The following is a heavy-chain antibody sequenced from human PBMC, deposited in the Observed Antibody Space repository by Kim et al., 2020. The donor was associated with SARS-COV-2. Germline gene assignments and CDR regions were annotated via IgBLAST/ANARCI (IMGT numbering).Heavy chain of an antibody. V-gene: IGHV3-33*01. CDR1: GFTFSSYG. CDR2: IWYDGSNK. CDR3: ARCMGELPAVYGMDV. D-gene: IGHD1-26*01. Sequence: GGSLRLSCAASGFTFSSYGMHWVRQAPGKGLEWVAVIWYDGSNKYYADSVKGRFTISRDNSKNTLYLQMNSLRAEDTAVYYCARCMGELPAVYGMDVWGQGTTVTVSS. J-gene: IGHJ6*02.